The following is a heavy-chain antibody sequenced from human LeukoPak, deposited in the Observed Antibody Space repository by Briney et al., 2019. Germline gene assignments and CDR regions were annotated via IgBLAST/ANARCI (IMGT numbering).Heavy chain of an antibody. V-gene: IGHV1-18*01. CDR1: GYTLSTYG. D-gene: IGHD2-15*01. CDR3: ARGVGYFGSHCSGGSCYFDY. CDR2: ISTYNGNT. Sequence: ASVKVSCKASGYTLSTYGISWVRPAPGQGLGWMGWISTYNGNTKYAQKFQGRVTVTRNTSISTAYMELSSLRSEDTALYYCARGVGYFGSHCSGGSCYFDYWGQGTLVTVSS. J-gene: IGHJ4*02.